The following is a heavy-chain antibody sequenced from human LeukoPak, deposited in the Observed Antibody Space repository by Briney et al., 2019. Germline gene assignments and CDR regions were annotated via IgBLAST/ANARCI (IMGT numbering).Heavy chain of an antibody. CDR2: ISGSGGST. J-gene: IGHJ4*02. V-gene: IGHV3-23*01. Sequence: PGGSLRLSCAASGFTFSSYAMSWVRQAPGKGLEWVSAISGSGGSTYYADSVKGRFTISRDNSKNTLYLQMNSLRAEDTAVYYCAKDRDRVGAREVDFDYWGQGTLVTVSS. CDR1: GFTFSSYA. CDR3: AKDRDRVGAREVDFDY. D-gene: IGHD1-26*01.